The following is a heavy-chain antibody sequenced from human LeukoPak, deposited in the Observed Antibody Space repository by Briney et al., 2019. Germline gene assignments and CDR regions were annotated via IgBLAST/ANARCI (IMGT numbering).Heavy chain of an antibody. V-gene: IGHV3-23*01. CDR1: EFTFSNYG. J-gene: IGHJ4*02. CDR3: ARRMGSGSYYFDY. D-gene: IGHD6-19*01. Sequence: GGSLRFSCAAYEFTFSNYGMSWVRQAPGRGLEWVSTLTRSGDATYYADSVKGRFTISRDISNNALYLQMNSLRAEDTAMYYCARRMGSGSYYFDYWGQGTLVTVSS. CDR2: LTRSGDAT.